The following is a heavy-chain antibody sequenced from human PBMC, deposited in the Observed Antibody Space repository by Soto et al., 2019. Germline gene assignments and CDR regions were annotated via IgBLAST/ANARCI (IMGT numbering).Heavy chain of an antibody. V-gene: IGHV1-8*01. Sequence: GASVKVSCKASGYTFTRYDINWVRQATGQGLEWMGWMNPNSGNTGYAQKFQGRVTMTRNTSISTAYMELSSLRSEDTAVYYCARGVSIAAASDYWGQGTLVTVSS. J-gene: IGHJ4*02. CDR1: GYTFTRYD. CDR3: ARGVSIAAASDY. CDR2: MNPNSGNT. D-gene: IGHD6-13*01.